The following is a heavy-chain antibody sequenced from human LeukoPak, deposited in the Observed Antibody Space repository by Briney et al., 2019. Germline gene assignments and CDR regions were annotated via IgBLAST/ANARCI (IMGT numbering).Heavy chain of an antibody. CDR1: GFTFSSYA. D-gene: IGHD2/OR15-2a*01. CDR3: AKGLIATWLVP. V-gene: IGHV3-23*01. CDR2: ISGSGGST. Sequence: GGSLRLSCAASGFTFSSYAMSWVRQAPGKELEWVSAISGSGGSTYYADSVKGRFTISRDNSKNTLYLQMNSLRAEDTAVYYWAKGLIATWLVPWAQGTLVTVSS. J-gene: IGHJ5*02.